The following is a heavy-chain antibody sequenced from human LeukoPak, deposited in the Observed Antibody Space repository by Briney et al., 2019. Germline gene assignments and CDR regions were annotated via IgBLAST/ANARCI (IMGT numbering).Heavy chain of an antibody. CDR3: ARGRRHIVVVTAMGPFDY. CDR1: GGSISSSSYF. D-gene: IGHD2-21*02. V-gene: IGHV4-39*07. J-gene: IGHJ4*02. Sequence: SETLSLTCTVSGGSISSSSYFWGWIRQPPGKGLEWIGSIYYSGSTNYNPSLKSRVTISVDTSKNQFSLKLSSVTAADTAVYYCARGRRHIVVVTAMGPFDYWGQGTLVTVSS. CDR2: IYYSGST.